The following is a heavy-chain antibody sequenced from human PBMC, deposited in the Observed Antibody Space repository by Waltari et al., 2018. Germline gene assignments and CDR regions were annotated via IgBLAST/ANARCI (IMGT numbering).Heavy chain of an antibody. V-gene: IGHV4-30-4*08. CDR3: ARSQGLRFLEWLSYRGAFDI. J-gene: IGHJ3*02. D-gene: IGHD3-3*01. Sequence: QVQLQESGPGLVKPSQTLSLTCTVSGGSISSGDYYWSWIRQPPGKGLEWIGYIYYSGSTYYNPSLKRRVTISVDTSKNQFSLKLSSVTAADTAVYYCARSQGLRFLEWLSYRGAFDIWGQGTMVTVSS. CDR1: GGSISSGDYY. CDR2: IYYSGST.